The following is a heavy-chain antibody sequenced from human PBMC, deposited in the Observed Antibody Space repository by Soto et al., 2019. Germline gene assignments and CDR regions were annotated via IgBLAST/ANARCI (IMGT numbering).Heavy chain of an antibody. Sequence: EVQLLESGGGLVQPGGSLKISCAVSGFTFSTYARSWGRQAPGKGLEWVSAISGSGGSTYYADSVKGRFTISRDNSKNTVYLQMHSLRAEDTAIYYCAKNWDTTFSSSSHWGQGTLVTVSS. CDR1: GFTFSTYA. CDR3: AKNWDTTFSSSSH. D-gene: IGHD6-6*01. CDR2: ISGSGGST. V-gene: IGHV3-23*01. J-gene: IGHJ4*02.